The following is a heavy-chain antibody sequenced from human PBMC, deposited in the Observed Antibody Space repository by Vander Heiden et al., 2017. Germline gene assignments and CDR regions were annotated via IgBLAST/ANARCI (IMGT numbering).Heavy chain of an antibody. J-gene: IGHJ4*02. CDR2: LNPRNGDT. D-gene: IGHD3-16*01. V-gene: IGHV1-2*02. Sequence: QVQLVQSGAEVKKPGASVKSSCKASASTFTDYYIHWVRQAPGPGLEWMGWLNPRNGDTNYAQKLQARVTLTRDTSISTAYLELNRLRSDDTAVYYCAAGENFWGQGTLVTVSP. CDR3: AAGENF. CDR1: ASTFTDYY.